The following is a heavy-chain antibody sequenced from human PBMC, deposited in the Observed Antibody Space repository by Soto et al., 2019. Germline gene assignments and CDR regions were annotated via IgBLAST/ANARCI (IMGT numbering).Heavy chain of an antibody. CDR1: GFTFSSYA. CDR2: ISGSGGST. Sequence: EVQLLESGGGLVQPGGSLRLSCAASGFTFSSYAMSWVRQAPGKGLEWVSAISGSGGSTYYADSVKGRFTISRDNSKNTLYLQMNSLRAEDTAVYYCAKGGPEDIVATISHYFDYWGQGTLVTVSS. V-gene: IGHV3-23*01. J-gene: IGHJ4*02. D-gene: IGHD5-12*01. CDR3: AKGGPEDIVATISHYFDY.